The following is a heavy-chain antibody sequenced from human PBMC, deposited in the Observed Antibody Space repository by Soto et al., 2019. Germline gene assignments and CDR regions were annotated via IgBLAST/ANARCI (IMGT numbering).Heavy chain of an antibody. V-gene: IGHV3-7*01. D-gene: IGHD2-2*01. CDR2: IKQDGSEK. J-gene: IGHJ6*02. Sequence: EVQLVESGGGLVQPGGSLRLSCAASGFTFSSYWMSWVRQAPGKGLEWVANIKQDGSEKYYVDSVKGRFTISRDNAMNSLYLQMNSLRAEDTAVYYCARDPNIVLVPAALRSYYYYYGMDVWGQGTTVTVSS. CDR3: ARDPNIVLVPAALRSYYYYYGMDV. CDR1: GFTFSSYW.